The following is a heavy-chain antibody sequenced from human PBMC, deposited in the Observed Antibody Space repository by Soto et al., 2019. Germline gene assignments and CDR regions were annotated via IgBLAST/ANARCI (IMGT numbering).Heavy chain of an antibody. J-gene: IGHJ6*02. CDR3: ARVLGYSYVDYYGMDV. CDR1: GGTCSSYA. Sequence: SVKVSCKASGGTCSSYAISWVLQAPGQGLEWMGGIIPIFGTANYAQKFQGRVTITADESTSTAYMELSSLRSEDTAVYYCARVLGYSYVDYYGMDVWGQGTTVTVSS. D-gene: IGHD5-18*01. V-gene: IGHV1-69*13. CDR2: IIPIFGTA.